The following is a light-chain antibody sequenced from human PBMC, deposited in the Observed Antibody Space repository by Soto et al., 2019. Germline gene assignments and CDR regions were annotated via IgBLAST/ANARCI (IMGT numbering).Light chain of an antibody. V-gene: IGKV1-39*01. J-gene: IGKJ4*01. Sequence: DIQMTQSPFSLPVSVGDRVNITCRASQSISNYLNWYQHKPGRAPSLLIHGASSLQGGVPSRFSGSGSGTDFTLTISSLHPEDFTTYYCQQTYSAPLTFGGGTRVEF. CDR1: QSISNY. CDR2: GAS. CDR3: QQTYSAPLT.